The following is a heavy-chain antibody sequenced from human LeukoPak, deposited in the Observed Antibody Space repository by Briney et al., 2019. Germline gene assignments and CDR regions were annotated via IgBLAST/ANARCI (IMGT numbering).Heavy chain of an antibody. J-gene: IGHJ4*02. D-gene: IGHD4-11*01. V-gene: IGHV3-23*01. Sequence: GGSLKLSCAASGFTFSTYAMSWVRQAPGKGLKWVSAISGSSGSKYYADPVKGRFTMSRDNSKNMLYLQMNSLRAEDTALYYCAKEKYSNGLFDYWGQGTLVTVSS. CDR3: AKEKYSNGLFDY. CDR2: ISGSSGSK. CDR1: GFTFSTYA.